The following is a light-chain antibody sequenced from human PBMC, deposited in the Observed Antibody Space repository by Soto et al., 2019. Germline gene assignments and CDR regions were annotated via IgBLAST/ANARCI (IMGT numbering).Light chain of an antibody. J-gene: IGKJ4*01. CDR3: QQYGRSRGLT. V-gene: IGKV3-20*01. Sequence: EIVVTQSPGTLSLSPGERATLSCRASQRVSSDKIAWYQQKLGQPPRLLIYGASSRATGIPDRFSGCGSGRDFAFTINRLEREEFAVYFCQQYGRSRGLTFGGGTKVDIK. CDR2: GAS. CDR1: QRVSSDK.